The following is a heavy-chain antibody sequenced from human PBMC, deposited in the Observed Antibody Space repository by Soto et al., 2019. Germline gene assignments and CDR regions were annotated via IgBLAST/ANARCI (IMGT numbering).Heavy chain of an antibody. V-gene: IGHV4-59*08. CDR2: IYYSGST. J-gene: IGHJ5*02. CDR1: CGSISSFY. CDR3: ARCYYDSSGPPGNFDP. Sequence: TSETLSLPYTVSCGSISSFYWSWIRQPPRKGLEWIGYIYYSGSTNYNPSLKSRVTISVDTSKNQFSLKLSSVTAADTAVYYCARCYYDSSGPPGNFDPWGQGTLVTVSS. D-gene: IGHD3-22*01.